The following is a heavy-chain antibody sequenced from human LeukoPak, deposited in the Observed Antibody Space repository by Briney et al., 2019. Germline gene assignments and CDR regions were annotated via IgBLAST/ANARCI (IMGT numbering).Heavy chain of an antibody. J-gene: IGHJ4*02. CDR3: ARHPSGNSNSWSDY. CDR2: IYPGDSDT. V-gene: IGHV5-51*01. CDR1: GYTFTNYW. D-gene: IGHD2/OR15-2a*01. Sequence: GESLKISCKGSGYTFTNYWTAWVRQMPGKGLEWMGIIYPGDSDTRYSPSFHGQVTLSVDKSISTAYLQWSSLKASDAAMYYCARHPSGNSNSWSDYWGQGTLVTVSS.